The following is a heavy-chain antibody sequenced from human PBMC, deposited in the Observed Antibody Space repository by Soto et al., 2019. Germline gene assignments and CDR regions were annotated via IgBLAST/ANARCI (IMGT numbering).Heavy chain of an antibody. CDR1: GFTFSDYY. CDR3: ARDNGGTFDY. D-gene: IGHD2-8*01. J-gene: IGHJ4*02. CDR2: ISSSSTST. Sequence: QVQLVESGGGLVKPGGSLRPSCAASGFTFSDYYMAWIRQAPGKGLEWVSYISSSSTSTNYADSVRGRFTISRDDAKNPLYLQMNSLRAEDTAVYYCARDNGGTFDYWGQGTLVTVSS. V-gene: IGHV3-11*05.